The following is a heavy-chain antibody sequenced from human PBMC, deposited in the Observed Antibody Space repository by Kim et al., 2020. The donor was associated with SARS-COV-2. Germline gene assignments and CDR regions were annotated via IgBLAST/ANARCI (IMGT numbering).Heavy chain of an antibody. CDR1: GFSVSSTF. V-gene: IGHV3-66*02. CDR3: ARDRSWVAGATSYNYGMEV. D-gene: IGHD1-1*01. CDR2: LYADESA. Sequence: GGSLRLSCAASGFSVSSTFMSWVRQAPGKGLEWISVLYADESAYYAESVKGRFTISRDKSKNTLYLRMDSLRTEDTAVYYCARDRSWVAGATSYNYGMEVWGQGTTVTVS. J-gene: IGHJ6*02.